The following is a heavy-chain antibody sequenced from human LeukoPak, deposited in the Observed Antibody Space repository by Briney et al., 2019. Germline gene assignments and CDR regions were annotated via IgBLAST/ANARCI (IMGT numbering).Heavy chain of an antibody. J-gene: IGHJ4*02. Sequence: KGLERVSAISGSGGSTYYADSVKGLFTISRDNSKNTLYLQMNSLRAEDTAVYYCAKSRAAAGTSDIYFDYWGQGTLVTVSS. D-gene: IGHD6-13*01. V-gene: IGHV3-23*01. CDR3: AKSRAAAGTSDIYFDY. CDR2: ISGSGGST.